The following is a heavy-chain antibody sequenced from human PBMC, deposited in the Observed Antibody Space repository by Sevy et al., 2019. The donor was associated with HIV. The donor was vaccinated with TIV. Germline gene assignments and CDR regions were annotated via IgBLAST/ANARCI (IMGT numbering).Heavy chain of an antibody. D-gene: IGHD6-19*01. CDR1: GGTFSSYG. CDR2: IIPILGTV. Sequence: ASVKVSCKASGGTFSSYGISWVRQAPGKGLEWMGGIIPILGTVNYAQKFQGRVTITPDESTKTAYMERSSLRSEDTAVYYCARGGGNGWYYFDYWGQETLVTVSS. CDR3: ARGGGNGWYYFDY. J-gene: IGHJ4*02. V-gene: IGHV1-69*13.